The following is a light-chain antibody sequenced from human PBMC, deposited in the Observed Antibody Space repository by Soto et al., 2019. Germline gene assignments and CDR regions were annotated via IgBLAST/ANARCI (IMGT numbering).Light chain of an antibody. CDR2: GAS. CDR3: HQYINWPRT. J-gene: IGKJ1*01. V-gene: IGKV3-15*01. Sequence: IVMTQSPATLSVSPGERATLSCRASQSIGNNLAWYQQKFGQAPRLLISGASTRATGIPARFSGSGSGTEFTLTISSLQSEDFAVYYCHQYINWPRTFGQGTKVEIK. CDR1: QSIGNN.